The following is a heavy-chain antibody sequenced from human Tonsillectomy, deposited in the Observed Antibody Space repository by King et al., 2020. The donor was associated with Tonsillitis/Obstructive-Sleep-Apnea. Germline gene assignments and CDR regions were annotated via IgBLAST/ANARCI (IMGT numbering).Heavy chain of an antibody. J-gene: IGHJ6*03. D-gene: IGHD4-11*01. Sequence: QLVQSGAEVKKPGSSEKVSCKASGGTFSSYAITWVRQAPGQGLEWMGGIIPIFGTANYAQKFQGRVTITADESTSTAYMELSSLRSEDTAVYYCASGHCDYSNYDYYYYYMDVWGKGTTVTVSS. CDR2: IIPIFGTA. CDR3: ASGHCDYSNYDYYYYYMDV. V-gene: IGHV1-69*01. CDR1: GGTFSSYA.